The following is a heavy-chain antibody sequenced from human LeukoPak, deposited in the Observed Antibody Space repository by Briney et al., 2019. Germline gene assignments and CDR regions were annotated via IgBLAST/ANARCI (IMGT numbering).Heavy chain of an antibody. V-gene: IGHV4-30-4*01. CDR1: GGSFSSGDYY. CDR3: ARGEGSLGDYG. Sequence: SETLSLTCTVSGGSFSSGDYYWSWIRQPPGKGLEWIGYIYSSGSTYYNPSLKSRVTISIDTSKNQFSLKLSSVTAADTAVYYCARGEGSLGDYGWGQGTLVTVSS. CDR2: IYSSGST. J-gene: IGHJ4*02. D-gene: IGHD4/OR15-4a*01.